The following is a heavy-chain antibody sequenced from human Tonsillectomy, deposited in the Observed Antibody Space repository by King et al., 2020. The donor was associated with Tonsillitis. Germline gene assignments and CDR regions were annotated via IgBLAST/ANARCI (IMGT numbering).Heavy chain of an antibody. V-gene: IGHV4-59*01. CDR3: ARSPRGDIKPRYYFDK. D-gene: IGHD4-17*01. Sequence: QLQESGPGLLKPSETLSLTCSVSGGSIGSFYWSWIRQSPGRGLEWIGYAFHSGSSNFNPSLKNRVTISLDTSKNQVSLNLTSVTSADTAVYYCARSPRGDIKPRYYFDKWGQGTLVTVSS. CDR2: AFHSGSS. J-gene: IGHJ4*02. CDR1: GGSIGSFY.